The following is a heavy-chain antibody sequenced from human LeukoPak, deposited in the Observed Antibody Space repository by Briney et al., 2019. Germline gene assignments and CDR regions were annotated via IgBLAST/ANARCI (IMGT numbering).Heavy chain of an antibody. D-gene: IGHD1-26*01. V-gene: IGHV3-7*02. CDR3: ARLKGESSLFDY. CDR1: GFTLSTYW. Sequence: PGGSLRLSCAASGFTLSTYWMTSVRQAPGKGLEWVANIRQGGNEKYYVDSVKGRFTISRDDAKNSLYLQMNSLRAEDTAVYYCARLKGESSLFDYWGQGILVTVSS. J-gene: IGHJ4*02. CDR2: IRQGGNEK.